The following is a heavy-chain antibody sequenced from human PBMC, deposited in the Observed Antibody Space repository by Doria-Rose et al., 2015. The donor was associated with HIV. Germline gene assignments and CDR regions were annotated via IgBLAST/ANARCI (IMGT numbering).Heavy chain of an antibody. CDR1: GFSFESYA. V-gene: IGHV3-9*01. J-gene: IGHJ6*03. D-gene: IGHD3-3*01. CDR3: AKAPIIGPKYYFYMDV. CDR2: ISWDSGAT. Sequence: VQLVQSGGGLVQPGRSLRLSCVGSGFSFESYAMHWVRLAPGKGLEWVAGISWDSGATGNADSVEGRFTIARDNAKKSVYLEMRSLRPEDTAFYYGAKAPIIGPKYYFYMDVWGKGTSFTVSS.